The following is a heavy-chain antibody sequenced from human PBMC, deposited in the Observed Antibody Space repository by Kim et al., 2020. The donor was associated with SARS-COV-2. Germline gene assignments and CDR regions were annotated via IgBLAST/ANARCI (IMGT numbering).Heavy chain of an antibody. J-gene: IGHJ5*02. CDR2: TSYDGSRK. D-gene: IGHD3-10*01. CDR3: ARGRDGSGSSYDP. V-gene: IGHV3-30*04. Sequence: AGSLRRSCAASGFTSSTSAMHWVRQAPGKGLEWVAVTSYDGSRKYYADSVKGRSTISRDNSKNTLYLQMNSLRPEDTAMYYCARGRDGSGSSYDPWGQGTLVTVSS. CDR1: GFTSSTSA.